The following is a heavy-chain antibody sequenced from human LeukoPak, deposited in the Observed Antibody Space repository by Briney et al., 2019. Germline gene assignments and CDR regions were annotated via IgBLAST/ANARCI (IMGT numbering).Heavy chain of an antibody. CDR2: ISGSGGST. V-gene: IGHV3-23*01. CDR3: AKDRITGTTRALRLYDY. D-gene: IGHD1-7*01. J-gene: IGHJ4*02. Sequence: GGSLRLSCAASGFTFSSYAMSWVRQAPGKGLEWVSAISGSGGSTYYADSMKGRFTISRDNSKNTLYLQMNSLRAEDTAVYYCAKDRITGTTRALRLYDYWGQGTLVTVSS. CDR1: GFTFSSYA.